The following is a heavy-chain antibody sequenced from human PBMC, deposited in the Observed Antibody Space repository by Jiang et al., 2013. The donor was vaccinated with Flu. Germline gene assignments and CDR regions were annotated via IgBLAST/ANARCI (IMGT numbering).Heavy chain of an antibody. CDR2: INSKSGDT. J-gene: IGHJ5*02. CDR1: GYTFTDYY. Sequence: SVKVSCKTSGYTFTDYYMHWVRLAPGQGLEWMGWINSKSGDTNYSPKFQGRVTMTRDTSITTVYMELSSLRSDDTDDTAIYYCARGHIVGVTGWFDPWGQGTLVTVSS. CDR3: ARGHIVGVTGWFDP. D-gene: IGHD1-26*01. V-gene: IGHV1-2*02.